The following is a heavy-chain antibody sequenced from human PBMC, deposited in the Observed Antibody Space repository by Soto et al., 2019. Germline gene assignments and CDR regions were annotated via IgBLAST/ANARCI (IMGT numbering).Heavy chain of an antibody. CDR2: IIPIFGTA. D-gene: IGHD3-10*01. J-gene: IGHJ6*02. Sequence: QVQLVQSGAEVKKPGSSVKVSCKASGGTFSSYAISWVRQAPGQGLEWMGGIIPIFGTANYAQKFQGRVTITADESTSTAYMELRSLRSEDTAVYYCARGWGYYGSGSYYDPYYYYGMDVWRQGTTVTVSS. CDR1: GGTFSSYA. CDR3: ARGWGYYGSGSYYDPYYYYGMDV. V-gene: IGHV1-69*01.